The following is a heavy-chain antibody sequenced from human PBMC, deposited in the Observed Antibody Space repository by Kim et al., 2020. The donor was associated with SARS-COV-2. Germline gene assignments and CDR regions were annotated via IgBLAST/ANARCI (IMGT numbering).Heavy chain of an antibody. CDR1: GYTFTSYA. CDR3: ARRGVVVVAALDY. Sequence: ASVKVSCKASGYTFTSYAMHWVRQAPGQRLEWMGWINAGNGNTKYSQKFQGRVTISRDTSASTAYMELSSLRSEDTAVYYCARRGVVVVAALDYWGQGTLVTVSS. V-gene: IGHV1-3*01. J-gene: IGHJ4*02. D-gene: IGHD2-15*01. CDR2: INAGNGNT.